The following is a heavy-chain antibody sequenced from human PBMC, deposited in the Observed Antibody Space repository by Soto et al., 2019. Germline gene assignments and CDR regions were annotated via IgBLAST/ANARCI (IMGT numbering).Heavy chain of an antibody. Sequence: GESLKISCKCSGYSFTSYWISWVRQMPGKGLEWMGRIDPSDSYTNYSPSFQGHVTISADKSISTAYLQWSSLKASDTAMYYCATSPPNYYYGMDVWGQGTTVTVS. CDR2: IDPSDSYT. CDR3: ATSPPNYYYGMDV. CDR1: GYSFTSYW. V-gene: IGHV5-10-1*01. J-gene: IGHJ6*02.